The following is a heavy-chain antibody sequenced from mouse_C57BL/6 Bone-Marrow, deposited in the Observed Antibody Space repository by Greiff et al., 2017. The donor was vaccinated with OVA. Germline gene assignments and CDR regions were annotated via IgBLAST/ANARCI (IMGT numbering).Heavy chain of an antibody. V-gene: IGHV5-9-1*02. J-gene: IGHJ3*01. Sequence: EVQLVESGEGLVKPGGSLKLSCAASGFTFSSYAMSWVRQTPEKRLEWVAYISSGGDYIYYADTVKGRFTISRDNARNTLYLQMSSLKSEDTAMYYCTREGGIYYDYDPAWFAYWGQGTLVTVSA. CDR3: TREGGIYYDYDPAWFAY. CDR1: GFTFSSYA. D-gene: IGHD2-4*01. CDR2: ISSGGDYI.